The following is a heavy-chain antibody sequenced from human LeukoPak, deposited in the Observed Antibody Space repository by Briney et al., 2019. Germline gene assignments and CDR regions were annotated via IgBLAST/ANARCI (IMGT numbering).Heavy chain of an antibody. V-gene: IGHV3-74*01. J-gene: IGHJ4*02. Sequence: PGGSLRLSCAASGFIFSNYWMHWVRQAPGKGLVWVSRISKDGSFASYADSVKGRFTISRDNAKNSLYLQMNSLRAEDTAIYYCTRVGYIDEGIDYWGQGTLVTVSS. CDR3: TRVGYIDEGIDY. D-gene: IGHD5-24*01. CDR1: GFIFSNYW. CDR2: ISKDGSFA.